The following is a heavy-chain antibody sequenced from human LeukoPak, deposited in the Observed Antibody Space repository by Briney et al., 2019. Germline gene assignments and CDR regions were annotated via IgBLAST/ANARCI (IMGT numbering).Heavy chain of an antibody. V-gene: IGHV3-11*01. CDR2: ISSSGSTI. J-gene: IGHJ4*02. D-gene: IGHD5-12*01. Sequence: GGSLRLSCAAPGFTFSDYYMSWIRQAPGKGLEWVSYISSSGSTIYYADSVKGRFTISRDNAKNSLYLQMNSLRAEDTAVYYCAGVDIVATSRADYWGQGTLVTVPS. CDR1: GFTFSDYY. CDR3: AGVDIVATSRADY.